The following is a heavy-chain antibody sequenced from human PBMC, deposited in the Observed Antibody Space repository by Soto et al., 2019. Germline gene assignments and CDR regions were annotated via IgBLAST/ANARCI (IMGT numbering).Heavy chain of an antibody. CDR2: ISGYNGDA. CDR1: GYTFTRYG. CDR3: AKSGQPPYYYYGLDV. D-gene: IGHD5-12*01. Sequence: QGQLVQSGAEVKMPGASVKVSCKASGYTFTRYGISWVRQAPGQGLEWMGWISGYNGDANYAQRFQGRVSMTIDTSTTTAHMELRTLTSDDTAVYYFAKSGQPPYYYYGLDVWGPGTTVTVSS. J-gene: IGHJ6*02. V-gene: IGHV1-18*01.